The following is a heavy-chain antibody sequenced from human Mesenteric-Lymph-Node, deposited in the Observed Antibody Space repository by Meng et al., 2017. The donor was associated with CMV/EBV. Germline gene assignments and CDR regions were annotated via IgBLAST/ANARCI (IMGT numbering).Heavy chain of an antibody. D-gene: IGHD1-26*01. Sequence: SQTLSLTCAISGDSVSTTSAAWNWLRQSPSRGLEWLGRTYYRSKWSSDYAVSVKGRISINADTSKNHFTLHLNSVTPEDTAVYYCARMFSGTYKYFDYWGQGTLVTVSS. CDR3: ARMFSGTYKYFDY. J-gene: IGHJ4*02. CDR2: TYYRSKWSS. V-gene: IGHV6-1*01. CDR1: GDSVSTTSAA.